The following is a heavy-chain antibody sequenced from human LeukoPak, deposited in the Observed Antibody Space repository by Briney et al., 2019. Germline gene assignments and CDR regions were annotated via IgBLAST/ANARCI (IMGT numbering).Heavy chain of an antibody. Sequence: PSETLSLTCTVSGGSISSSSYYWGWIRQPPGKGLEWIVEIYHSGSTNYNPSLKSRVTISVDKSKNQFSLKLSSVTAADTAVYYCARLTMVRGVIIFKYFDYWGQGTLVTVSS. CDR1: GGSISSSSYY. V-gene: IGHV4-39*07. CDR3: ARLTMVRGVIIFKYFDY. D-gene: IGHD3-10*01. CDR2: IYHSGST. J-gene: IGHJ4*02.